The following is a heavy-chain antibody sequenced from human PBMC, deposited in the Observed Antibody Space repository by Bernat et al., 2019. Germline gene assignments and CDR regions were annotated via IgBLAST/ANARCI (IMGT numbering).Heavy chain of an antibody. D-gene: IGHD1-20*01. J-gene: IGHJ4*02. Sequence: EEPLVESGGGLVQPGGSLRLSCAGSGFTFRDYLMTWVRQAPGKGLEWVASIREDGSEKSSVDSVRSRFAISRDNAKDSLYVQMNDLRAEDTALYYGGNWITFDYWGQGALVTVSA. CDR3: GNWITFDY. CDR2: IREDGSEK. CDR1: GFTFRDYL. V-gene: IGHV3-7*03.